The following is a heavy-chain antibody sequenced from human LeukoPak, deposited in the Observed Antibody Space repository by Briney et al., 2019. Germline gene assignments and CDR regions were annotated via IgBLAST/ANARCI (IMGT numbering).Heavy chain of an antibody. CDR1: GFTFSNAW. Sequence: GGSLRLSCAASGFTFSNAWMNWVRQAPGKGLEWVGRIKSKTDGGTTDYAAPVKGRFTISRDDSKNTLYLQMNSLKTEDTAVYYCTTDFDYDILTGYYWVDYWGQGTLVTVSS. CDR3: TTDFDYDILTGYYWVDY. D-gene: IGHD3-9*01. J-gene: IGHJ4*02. V-gene: IGHV3-15*01. CDR2: IKSKTDGGTT.